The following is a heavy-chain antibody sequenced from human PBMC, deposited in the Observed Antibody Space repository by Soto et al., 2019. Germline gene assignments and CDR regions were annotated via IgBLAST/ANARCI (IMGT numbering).Heavy chain of an antibody. V-gene: IGHV1-2*02. CDR2: VNLNTGGT. CDR1: GYSFTGHY. J-gene: IGHJ6*02. CDR3: ARDPSSFLGRVYGMDV. Sequence: QVQHVQSGAEVKKPGDSVKVSCKASGYSFTGHYMHWVRRAPGQGLEWMGWVNLNTGGTDYAQEFQGRVTITTATCIRTVYLEVTRLKFDDTAIYDCARDPSSFLGRVYGMDVWGQWTAVTVSS.